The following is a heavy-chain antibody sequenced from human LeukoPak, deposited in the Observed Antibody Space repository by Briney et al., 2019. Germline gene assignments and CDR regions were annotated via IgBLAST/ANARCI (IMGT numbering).Heavy chain of an antibody. CDR3: ARGIRDGGMNASGYYRYHYNGLDV. Sequence: PSETLSLTCAVSGGSLSGYYWSWIRQSPGKGLEWIGEVIHSQSINLNPSLMSRLAISVDTSKNQFSLRLSSVTAADTAVYFCARGIRDGGMNASGYYRYHYNGLDVWGQGTTVTVSS. J-gene: IGHJ6*02. V-gene: IGHV4-34*01. CDR1: GGSLSGYY. D-gene: IGHD5-12*01. CDR2: VIHSQSI.